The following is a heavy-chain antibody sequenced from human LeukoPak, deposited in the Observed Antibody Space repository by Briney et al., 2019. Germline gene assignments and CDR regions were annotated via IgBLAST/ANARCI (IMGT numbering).Heavy chain of an antibody. Sequence: PGGSLRLSCAASGFTFSSYAMSWVRQAPGKGLEWVSAISGSGGSTYYADSVKGRFTISRDNSKNTLYLQMNSLRAEDTAIYYCAKMKGITMVRGTFGYWGQGTLVTVSS. CDR3: AKMKGITMVRGTFGY. V-gene: IGHV3-23*01. CDR2: ISGSGGST. J-gene: IGHJ4*02. D-gene: IGHD3-10*01. CDR1: GFTFSSYA.